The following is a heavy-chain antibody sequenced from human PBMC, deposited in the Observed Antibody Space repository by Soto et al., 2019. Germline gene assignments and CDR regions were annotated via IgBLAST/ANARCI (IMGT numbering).Heavy chain of an antibody. CDR1: GYSFTSDW. J-gene: IGHJ3*02. CDR2: IYPGDSYT. V-gene: IGHV5-51*01. Sequence: GESLKIACKGSGYSFTSDWIGWVRQMPGKGLEWMGIIYPGDSYTRYSPSFQGQVTISDDNCISTAYLQWSSLKASDTAMYYCARALYTCNYAYGAFDIWGQGTKVNVSS. CDR3: ARALYTCNYAYGAFDI. D-gene: IGHD1-1*01.